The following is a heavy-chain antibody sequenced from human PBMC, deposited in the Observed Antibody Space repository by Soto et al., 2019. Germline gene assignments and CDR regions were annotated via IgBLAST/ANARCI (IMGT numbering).Heavy chain of an antibody. V-gene: IGHV2-5*02. CDR2: IYWDDDK. CDR1: GFSLSTSGVG. CDR3: AHSLFTHDDCYYFDY. D-gene: IGHD2-21*02. J-gene: IGHJ4*02. Sequence: QITLKESGPTLVKPTQTLTLTCTFSGFSLSTSGVGVGCIRQPPGKALEWLALIYWDDDKRYSPSLKSRLTITQDTPKNQVVITMTNKDPVDTATYYCAHSLFTHDDCYYFDYWGQGTLVTVSS.